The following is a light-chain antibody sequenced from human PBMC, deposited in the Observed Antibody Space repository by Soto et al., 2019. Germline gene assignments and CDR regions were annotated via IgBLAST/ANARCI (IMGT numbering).Light chain of an antibody. CDR3: LQHSDYPFT. Sequence: DIQMTQSPSSLSASVGDRVTITCRASQGIRDALGWYQQKPGKVPKRLIYSASSLLSGVPSRFSGSGSETEFTLTISSLQPEDFATYYCLQHSDYPFTFGQGTRLEI. V-gene: IGKV1-17*01. CDR1: QGIRDA. CDR2: SAS. J-gene: IGKJ2*01.